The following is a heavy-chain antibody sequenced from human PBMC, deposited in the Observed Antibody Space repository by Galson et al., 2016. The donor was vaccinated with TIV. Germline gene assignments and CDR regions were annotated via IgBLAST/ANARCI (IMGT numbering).Heavy chain of an antibody. CDR3: AREAVMSVGVDVFDV. D-gene: IGHD3/OR15-3a*01. CDR2: ITSGWGPT. J-gene: IGHJ3*01. CDR1: GFIFSNYE. V-gene: IGHV3-48*03. Sequence: LRLSCAASGFIFSNYEMNWVRQAPGKGLEWISYITSGWGPTYYAESVKGRLSISRDKTKKSFYLQMNSLRPEDTAVYYCAREAVMSVGVDVFDVWGQGTAVTVSS.